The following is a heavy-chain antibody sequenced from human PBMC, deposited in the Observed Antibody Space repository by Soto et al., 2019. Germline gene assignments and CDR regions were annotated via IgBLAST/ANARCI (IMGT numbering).Heavy chain of an antibody. CDR2: VSSSGNT. D-gene: IGHD3-9*01. V-gene: IGHV4-4*07. J-gene: IGHJ6*02. CDR3: ARADYEILTGSYAMDF. CDR1: GDSLGNYY. Sequence: SETLSLTCTVSGDSLGNYYWFWIRQPVGKGLEWIGRVSSSGNTNANPTLNSRATMSIDTSKNQFSLRLRSVTAADTAVYYCARADYEILTGSYAMDFWGQGTPVTISS.